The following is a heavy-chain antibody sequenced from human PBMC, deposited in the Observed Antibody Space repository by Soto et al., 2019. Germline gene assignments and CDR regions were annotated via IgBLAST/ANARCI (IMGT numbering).Heavy chain of an antibody. Sequence: EVQLLESGGGLVQPGGSLRLSCAASGFTFSSYAMSWVRQAPGKGLEWVSAISGSGGSTYYADSVKGRCTISRDNSKNTRYLQMHSLRAEDTAVYYCAKDRGGDYGDDAFDIWGQGTMVTVSS. V-gene: IGHV3-23*01. CDR3: AKDRGGDYGDDAFDI. CDR1: GFTFSSYA. J-gene: IGHJ3*02. CDR2: ISGSGGST. D-gene: IGHD4-17*01.